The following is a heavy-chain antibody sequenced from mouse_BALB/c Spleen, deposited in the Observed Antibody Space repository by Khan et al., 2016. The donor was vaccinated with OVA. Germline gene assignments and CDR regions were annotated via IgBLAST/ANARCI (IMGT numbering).Heavy chain of an antibody. CDR2: ISYSGVT. J-gene: IGHJ2*01. D-gene: IGHD1-1*01. V-gene: IGHV3-2*02. CDR1: GYSITSGYA. Sequence: EVQLQESGPGLVKPSQSLSLTCTVTGYSITSGYAWNWIRQFPGNKLEWMGYISYSGVTSYTPSLKSRISITRDTSKNKFFLQLNSVTTEDTATYYCAGRNYYGYYFDYWGQGTTLTVSA. CDR3: AGRNYYGYYFDY.